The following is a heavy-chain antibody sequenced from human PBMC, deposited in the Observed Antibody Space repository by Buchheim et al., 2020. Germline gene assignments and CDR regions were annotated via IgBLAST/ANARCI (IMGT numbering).Heavy chain of an antibody. D-gene: IGHD2-2*01. CDR1: GFTFSSYG. CDR2: IWYDGSNK. Sequence: QVQLVESGGGVVQPGRSLRLSCAASGFTFSSYGMHWVRQAPGKGLEWVAVIWYDGSNKYYADSVKGRFTISRDNSKNTLYLQMNSLRAEDTAVYYCARALLPATVLEFVYWGQGTL. V-gene: IGHV3-33*01. J-gene: IGHJ4*02. CDR3: ARALLPATVLEFVY.